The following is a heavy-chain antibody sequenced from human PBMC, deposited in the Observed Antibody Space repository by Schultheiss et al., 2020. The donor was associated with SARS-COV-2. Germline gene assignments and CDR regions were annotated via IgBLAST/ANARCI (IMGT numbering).Heavy chain of an antibody. CDR2: INHSGST. CDR1: GGSFSGYY. Sequence: SETLSLTCAVYGGSFSGYYWSWIRQPPGKGLEWIGEINHSGSTNYNPSLKSRVTISVDTSKNQFSLKLSSVTAADTAVYYCARGGPNYSNSWPYYFDYWGQGTLVTVSS. J-gene: IGHJ4*02. V-gene: IGHV4-34*01. D-gene: IGHD4-11*01. CDR3: ARGGPNYSNSWPYYFDY.